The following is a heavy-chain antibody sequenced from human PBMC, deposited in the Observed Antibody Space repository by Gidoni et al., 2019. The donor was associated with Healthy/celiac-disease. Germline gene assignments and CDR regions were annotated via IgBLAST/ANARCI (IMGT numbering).Heavy chain of an antibody. CDR1: GGSISSGDYY. Sequence: QVQLQESGPGLVKPSQTLSLTCTVSGGSISSGDYYWSWIRQPPGKGLEWIGYIYYSGSTYYNPSLKSRVTISVDTSKNQFSLKLSSVTAADTAVYYCARQGRYGREHRKDYYYYYYMDVWGKGTTVTVSS. V-gene: IGHV4-30-4*01. J-gene: IGHJ6*03. D-gene: IGHD3-9*01. CDR2: IYYSGST. CDR3: ARQGRYGREHRKDYYYYYYMDV.